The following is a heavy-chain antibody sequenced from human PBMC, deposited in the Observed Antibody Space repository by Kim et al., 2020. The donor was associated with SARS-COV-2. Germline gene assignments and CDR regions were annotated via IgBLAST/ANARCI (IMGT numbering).Heavy chain of an antibody. J-gene: IGHJ4*02. V-gene: IGHV3-30*07. Sequence: AHSVKGRFTLSRDKSQDSLYLQTNSLRAEDTAVYYCARDRAFGDYDSSDYWGQGTLVTVSS. D-gene: IGHD3-22*01. CDR3: ARDRAFGDYDSSDY.